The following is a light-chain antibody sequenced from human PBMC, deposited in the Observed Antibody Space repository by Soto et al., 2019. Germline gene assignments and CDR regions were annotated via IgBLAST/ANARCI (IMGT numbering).Light chain of an antibody. Sequence: QSVLTQPPSVSAAPGQKVTISCSGSSSNIGDHYVSWYQQLPGTAPKLLIYENNKRPSGIPDRFSGSKSGTSATLGITELQTGDEADFYCGTWDSSLSAGVFGGGTQLTVL. CDR3: GTWDSSLSAGV. J-gene: IGLJ7*01. V-gene: IGLV1-51*01. CDR1: SSNIGDHY. CDR2: ENN.